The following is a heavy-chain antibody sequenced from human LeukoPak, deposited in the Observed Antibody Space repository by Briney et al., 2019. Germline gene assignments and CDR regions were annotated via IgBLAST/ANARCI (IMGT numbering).Heavy chain of an antibody. D-gene: IGHD2-15*01. V-gene: IGHV3-7*01. J-gene: IGHJ6*02. Sequence: GGSLRLSCAASGFTFSSYWMSWVRQAPGKGLEWVANIKQDGSEKYYVDSVKGRFTISRDNAKNSLYLQMNSLRAEDTAVYYCASVDVVEVAATRQRTINYYYYGMDVWGQGTTVTVSS. CDR1: GFTFSSYW. CDR2: IKQDGSEK. CDR3: ASVDVVEVAATRQRTINYYYYGMDV.